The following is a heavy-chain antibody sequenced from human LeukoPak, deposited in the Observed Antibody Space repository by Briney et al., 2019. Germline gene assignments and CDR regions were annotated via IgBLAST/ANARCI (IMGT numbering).Heavy chain of an antibody. CDR1: GGSLSGNY. J-gene: IGHJ6*02. CDR3: ARLGRLGVVTASDYYYGMDV. D-gene: IGHD2-21*02. V-gene: IGHV4-59*08. Sequence: SETLALPRTVSGGSLSGNYRSWIRQPSGKGLEWIGYIYHSGSTNYYPSLKSRVTISVDTSKNQFSLKLSSVTAADTAVDYCARLGRLGVVTASDYYYGMDVWGQGTTVTVSS. CDR2: IYHSGST.